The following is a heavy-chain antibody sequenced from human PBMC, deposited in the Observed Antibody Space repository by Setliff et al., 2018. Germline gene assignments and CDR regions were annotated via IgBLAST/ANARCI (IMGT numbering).Heavy chain of an antibody. CDR1: GASFSGTY. V-gene: IGHV4-34*01. J-gene: IGHJ4*02. CDR3: ARTQCTTTSCFYFHY. Sequence: SETLSLTCAVYGASFSGTYCSWIRQSPGKGLEWIGEINHTGSPNWIGEINHSGSPNYNPSLKSRVTMSVDTSKNQFSLKLTSVTAADTAVYFCARTQCTTTSCFYFHYWGQGTVVTVSS. CDR2: INHSGSP. D-gene: IGHD2-2*01.